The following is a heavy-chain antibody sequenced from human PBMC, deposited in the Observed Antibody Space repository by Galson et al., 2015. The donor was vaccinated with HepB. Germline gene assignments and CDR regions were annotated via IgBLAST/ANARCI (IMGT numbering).Heavy chain of an antibody. D-gene: IGHD2/OR15-2a*01. CDR1: AVSFRSYW. J-gene: IGHJ4*02. Sequence: SLRLSCAVSAVSFRSYWMSWVRQAQGKGLEWVANIKEDGSEKSYEDSVRGRFAISRDNAKNSVYLQMNSLRVEDTAVYYCARELVLWGGTFDYWGQGTLVTVSS. CDR3: ARELVLWGGTFDY. V-gene: IGHV3-7*03. CDR2: IKEDGSEK.